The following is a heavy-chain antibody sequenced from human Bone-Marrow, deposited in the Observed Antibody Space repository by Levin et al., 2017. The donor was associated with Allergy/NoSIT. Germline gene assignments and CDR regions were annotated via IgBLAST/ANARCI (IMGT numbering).Heavy chain of an antibody. V-gene: IGHV4-34*01. CDR2: INHSGST. CDR3: ARGGICMRRHDYVWGSYRCDAFDI. CDR1: GGSFSGYY. D-gene: IGHD3-16*02. J-gene: IGHJ3*02. Sequence: GSLRLSCAVYGGSFSGYYWSWIRQPPGKGLEWIGEINHSGSTNYNPSLKSRVTISVDTSKNQFSLKLSSVTAADTAVYYCARGGICMRRHDYVWGSYRCDAFDIWGQGTMVTVSS.